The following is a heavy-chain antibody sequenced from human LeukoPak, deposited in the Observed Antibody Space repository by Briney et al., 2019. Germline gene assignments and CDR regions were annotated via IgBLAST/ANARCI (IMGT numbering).Heavy chain of an antibody. CDR3: ARGHCGSATCQRNWFDP. Sequence: ASVKVSCKASGYTFTGFYIHWLRQAPGQGLEWMGWINPNSGDANYAPKFQGRVTMTRDTSITTAYMELSGLRSDDTAVYYCARGHCGSATCQRNWFDPWGQGSLVTVSS. CDR2: INPNSGDA. V-gene: IGHV1-2*02. CDR1: GYTFTGFY. J-gene: IGHJ5*02. D-gene: IGHD2-2*01.